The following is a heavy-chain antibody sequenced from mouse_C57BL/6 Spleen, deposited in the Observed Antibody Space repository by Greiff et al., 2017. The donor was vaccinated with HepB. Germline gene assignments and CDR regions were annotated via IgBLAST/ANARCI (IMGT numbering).Heavy chain of an antibody. J-gene: IGHJ4*01. CDR2: INPSTGGT. D-gene: IGHD1-1*01. Sequence: VQLQQSGAELVKPGASVKISCKASGYSFTGYYMHWVKQSSEKSLEWIGEINPSTGGTSYNQKFKGKATLTVDKSSSTAYMQLKSLTSEDSAVYYCARGNYGSSYYAMDYWGQGTSVTVSS. V-gene: IGHV1-43*01. CDR3: ARGNYGSSYYAMDY. CDR1: GYSFTGYY.